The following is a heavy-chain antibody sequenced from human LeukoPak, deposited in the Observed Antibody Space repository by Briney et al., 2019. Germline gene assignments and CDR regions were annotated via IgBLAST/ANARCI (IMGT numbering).Heavy chain of an antibody. V-gene: IGHV1-2*02. CDR3: ARDGSSGDSSSLYYYGMDV. D-gene: IGHD6-6*01. J-gene: IGHJ6*02. CDR1: GYTFTGYY. Sequence: ASVKVSCKASGYTFTGYYMHWVRQAPGQGLEWMGWINPNSGGTNYAQKFQGRVTMTRDTSISTAYMELSSLRSEDTAVYYCARDGSSGDSSSLYYYGMDVWGQGTTVTVSS. CDR2: INPNSGGT.